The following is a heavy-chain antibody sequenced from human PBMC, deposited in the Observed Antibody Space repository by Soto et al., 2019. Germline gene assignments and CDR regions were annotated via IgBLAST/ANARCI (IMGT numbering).Heavy chain of an antibody. J-gene: IGHJ6*02. CDR1: GFTVSSNY. CDR2: IYSGGST. D-gene: IGHD3-10*01. CDR3: ARDPGFDYYDGMDV. Sequence: EVQLVESGGGLVQPGGSLRLSCAASGFTVSSNYMSWVRQAPGKGLEWVSVIYSGGSTYYADSVKGRFTISRHNSKHALYLQMNSLRAEDTAVYYCARDPGFDYYDGMDVWGQGTTVTVSS. V-gene: IGHV3-53*04.